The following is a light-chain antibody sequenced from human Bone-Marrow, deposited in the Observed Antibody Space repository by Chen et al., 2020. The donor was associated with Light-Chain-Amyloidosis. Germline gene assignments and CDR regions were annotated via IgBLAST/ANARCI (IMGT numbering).Light chain of an antibody. J-gene: IGLJ1*01. CDR2: SNN. CDR3: ATWDDGLNSPSYV. Sequence: QSVLTQPPSVSGTPGQRVTISCSGSSSNARNNAVDWYQQLPGTAPKVLIYSNNQRPSGVPDRFSGSKSGTSAYLAISGLQSEDEADYFCATWDDGLNSPSYVFGTGTKVTVL. CDR1: SSNARNNA. V-gene: IGLV1-44*01.